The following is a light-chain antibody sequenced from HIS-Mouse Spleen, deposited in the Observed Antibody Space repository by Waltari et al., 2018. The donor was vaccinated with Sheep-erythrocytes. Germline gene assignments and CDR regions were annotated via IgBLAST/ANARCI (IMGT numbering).Light chain of an antibody. V-gene: IGKV3-11*01. Sequence: ESVLRQSPATLSLSPGERATLSCRASQSVSSYLAWYQQKPGQAPRLLIYDASNRATSIPARFSGSGSGTDFTLTISSLEPEDFAVYYCQQRSNWLTFGGGTKVEIK. J-gene: IGKJ4*01. CDR3: QQRSNWLT. CDR1: QSVSSY. CDR2: DAS.